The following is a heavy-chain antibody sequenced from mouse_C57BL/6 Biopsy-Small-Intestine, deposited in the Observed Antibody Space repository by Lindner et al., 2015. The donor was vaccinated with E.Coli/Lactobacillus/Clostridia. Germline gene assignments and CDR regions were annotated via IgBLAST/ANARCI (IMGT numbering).Heavy chain of an antibody. V-gene: IGHV1-59*01. CDR1: GYTFSSYY. J-gene: IGHJ4*01. CDR2: INPSADNT. CDR3: ARSFGNIWYPIDY. Sequence: SVKVSCKASGYTFSSYYMHWVRQAPGQGPEWMGVINPSADNTNYAQNFQGRVTMTRDTSTSTVFMDLSSLKSEDTAVYYCARSFGNIWYPIDYWGQGTLVTVSS. D-gene: IGHD1-1*02.